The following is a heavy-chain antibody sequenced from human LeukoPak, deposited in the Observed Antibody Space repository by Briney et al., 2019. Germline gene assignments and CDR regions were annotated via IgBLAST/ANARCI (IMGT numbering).Heavy chain of an antibody. CDR3: AKNPYEYYFDC. CDR2: INPNSGGT. J-gene: IGHJ4*02. D-gene: IGHD5-12*01. V-gene: IGHV1-2*02. Sequence: ASVKVSCKASRYTLTGYYMHWLRQAPGQGLEWMGWINPNSGGTNYAQKFQGRVTMTRDTSSNTADMELSRLTSDDTAVYYCAKNPYEYYFDCWGQGSLVTVSS. CDR1: RYTLTGYY.